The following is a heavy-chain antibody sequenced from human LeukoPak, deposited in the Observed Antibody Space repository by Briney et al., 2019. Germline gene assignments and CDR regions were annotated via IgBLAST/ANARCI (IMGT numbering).Heavy chain of an antibody. CDR3: ARRLGYYYDSSGPPDY. D-gene: IGHD3-22*01. CDR2: IYHSGST. CDR1: GYSISSGYY. V-gene: IGHV4-38-2*01. J-gene: IGHJ4*02. Sequence: SETLSLTCAVSGYSISSGYYWGWIRQPPGKGLEWIGSIYHSGSTYYNPSLNSRVTISVATSKNQFSLKLSSVTAADTAVYYCARRLGYYYDSSGPPDYWGQGTLVTVSS.